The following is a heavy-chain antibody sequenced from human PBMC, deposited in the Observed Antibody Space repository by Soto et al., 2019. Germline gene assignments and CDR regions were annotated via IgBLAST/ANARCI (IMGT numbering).Heavy chain of an antibody. J-gene: IGHJ4*02. CDR1: GYTFSNYD. V-gene: IGHV1-8*01. CDR2: MSHNSGRT. CDR3: ARGKRYTNDY. D-gene: IGHD2-2*02. Sequence: QVQLVQSGAEVKKPGASVKVSCKASGYTFSNYDINWVRQATGQGLEWMGWMSHNSGRTGNAQKLQGRVTMTRNTSSSPAYMELSSLRSEETAVYYCARGKRYTNDYWGQGTLVTVSS.